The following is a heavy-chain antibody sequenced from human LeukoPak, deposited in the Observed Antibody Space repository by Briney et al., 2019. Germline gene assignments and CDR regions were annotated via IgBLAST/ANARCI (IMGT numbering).Heavy chain of an antibody. V-gene: IGHV4-39*07. CDR2: IHYSGIT. J-gene: IGHJ4*02. D-gene: IGHD5-18*01. CDR3: ARDEDTVMVTDY. Sequence: SETLSLTCTVSGGSISSTSYYWGWIRQPPGKGLESIAVIHYSGITYYNPSLKSRVTMSVDSSKNQFSLKLSSVTAADTAVYYCARDEDTVMVTDYWGQGTLVTVSS. CDR1: GGSISSTSYY.